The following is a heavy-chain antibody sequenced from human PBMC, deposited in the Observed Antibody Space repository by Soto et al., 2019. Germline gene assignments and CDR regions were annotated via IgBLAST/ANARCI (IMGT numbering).Heavy chain of an antibody. Sequence: SVKVSCKASGGTFSSYAISWVRQAPGQGLEWMGGIIPIFGTANYAQKFQGRVTITADESTSTAYMELSSLRSEDTAVYYCARWSSAVYCGGDCYSNWFDPWGQGTLVTVSS. J-gene: IGHJ5*02. CDR3: ARWSSAVYCGGDCYSNWFDP. V-gene: IGHV1-69*13. CDR1: GGTFSSYA. CDR2: IIPIFGTA. D-gene: IGHD2-21*02.